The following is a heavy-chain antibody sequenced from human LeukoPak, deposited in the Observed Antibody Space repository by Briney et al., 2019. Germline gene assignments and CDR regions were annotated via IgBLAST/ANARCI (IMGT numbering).Heavy chain of an antibody. CDR3: AKYCGQTTGAMAFDY. D-gene: IGHD5-18*01. V-gene: IGHV3-23*01. Sequence: PGGSLRLSCAASGFTFSGYAMRWVRQAPGKGLEWASAISGEADSTYYADSVKGRFAISRDNSKNTLYLQMNSLRAEDTAVYYCAKYCGQTTGAMAFDYWGHGALVTVSS. J-gene: IGHJ4*01. CDR2: ISGEADST. CDR1: GFTFSGYA.